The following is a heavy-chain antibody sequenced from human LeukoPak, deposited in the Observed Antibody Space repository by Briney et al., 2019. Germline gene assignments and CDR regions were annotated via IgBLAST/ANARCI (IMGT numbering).Heavy chain of an antibody. CDR2: IYYSGST. CDR3: ARHLWYRYFQH. V-gene: IGHV4-39*01. CDR1: GGSISSSSYY. Sequence: SETLSLTCTVSGGSISSSSYYWGWIRQPPGKGLEWIGGIYYSGSTYYNPSLKSRVTISVDTSKNQFSLKLSSVTAADTAVYYCARHLWYRYFQHWGQGTLVTVSS. D-gene: IGHD6-13*01. J-gene: IGHJ1*01.